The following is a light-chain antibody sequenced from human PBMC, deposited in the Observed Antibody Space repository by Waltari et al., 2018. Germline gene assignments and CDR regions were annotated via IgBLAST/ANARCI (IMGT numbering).Light chain of an antibody. CDR2: EVS. J-gene: IGLJ3*02. Sequence: QSALTQPASVSGSPGQSITISCIGTSSDVGIYNSVSWYQQPPGKAPKLLIYEVSNRPSGVSNRFSASKSGNTASLTISGLQAEDEAHYYCSSYTTTDTPVFGGGTKLTVL. CDR1: SSDVGIYNS. CDR3: SSYTTTDTPV. V-gene: IGLV2-14*01.